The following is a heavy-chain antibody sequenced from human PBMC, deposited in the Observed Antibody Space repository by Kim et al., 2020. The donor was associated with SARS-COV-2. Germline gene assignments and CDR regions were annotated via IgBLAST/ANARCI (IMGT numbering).Heavy chain of an antibody. CDR2: INHSGST. D-gene: IGHD6-13*01. J-gene: IGHJ6*02. V-gene: IGHV4-34*01. CDR1: GGSFSGYY. CDR3: ARGRPHFGGAAAGPRGGRMDV. Sequence: SETLSLTCAVYGGSFSGYYWSWIRQPPGKGLEWIGEINHSGSTNYNPSLKSRVTISVDTSKNQFSLKLSSVTAADTAVYYCARGRPHFGGAAAGPRGGRMDVWGQGTTVTVSS.